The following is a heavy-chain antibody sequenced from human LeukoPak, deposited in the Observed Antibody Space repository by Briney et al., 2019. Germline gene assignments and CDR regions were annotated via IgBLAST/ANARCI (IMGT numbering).Heavy chain of an antibody. J-gene: IGHJ4*02. CDR1: GFTFSSYA. CDR3: AKVYCDSSGSYYFDY. V-gene: IGHV3-23*01. D-gene: IGHD3-22*01. Sequence: GGSLRLSCAASGFTFSSYAMSWVRQAPGKGLEWVSAISGSGGSTYYADSVKGRFTISRDNSKNTLYLQMNSLRAEDTAVYYCAKVYCDSSGSYYFDYWGQGTLVTVSS. CDR2: ISGSGGST.